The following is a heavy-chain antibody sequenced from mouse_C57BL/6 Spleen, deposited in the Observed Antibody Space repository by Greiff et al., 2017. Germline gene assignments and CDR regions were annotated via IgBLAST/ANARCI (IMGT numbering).Heavy chain of an antibody. CDR3: ARAHCDLSYFDY. J-gene: IGHJ2*01. CDR1: GFTFSDYG. D-gene: IGHD2-13*01. CDR2: ISSGSSTI. V-gene: IGHV5-17*01. Sequence: EVKLMESGGGLVKPGGSLKLSCAASGFTFSDYGMHWVRQAPEKGLEWVAYISSGSSTIYYADTVKGRFTISRDNAKNTLFLQMTSLRAEDTAMYFCARAHCDLSYFDYCGQGTPLTVSS.